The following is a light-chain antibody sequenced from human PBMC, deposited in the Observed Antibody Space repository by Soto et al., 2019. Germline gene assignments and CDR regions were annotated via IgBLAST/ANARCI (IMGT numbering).Light chain of an antibody. J-gene: IGKJ4*01. CDR2: AAS. Sequence: DIQMTQSPSSLSASVGDRVTITCRTSQSISNYLNWYQQKPGKAPKLLIYAASSLQSGVPSRFSGSGSRTDFTLTISSLQPDDIATYYCHQSYSSPPLTFGGGTKVEIK. CDR3: HQSYSSPPLT. V-gene: IGKV1-39*01. CDR1: QSISNY.